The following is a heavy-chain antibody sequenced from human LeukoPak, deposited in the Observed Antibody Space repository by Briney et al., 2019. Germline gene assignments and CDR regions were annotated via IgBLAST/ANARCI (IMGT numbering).Heavy chain of an antibody. V-gene: IGHV3-9*01. J-gene: IGHJ6*02. CDR2: ISWNSGSI. CDR1: GFTFDDYV. Sequence: PGRSLRLSCAASGFTFDDYVMHWVRQAPGKGLEWVSGISWNSGSIGYADSVKGRFTISRDNAKNSLYLQMNSLRAEDTALYYCATGKVQLERRVYYYYGMDVWGQGTTVTVSS. CDR3: ATGKVQLERRVYYYYGMDV. D-gene: IGHD1-1*01.